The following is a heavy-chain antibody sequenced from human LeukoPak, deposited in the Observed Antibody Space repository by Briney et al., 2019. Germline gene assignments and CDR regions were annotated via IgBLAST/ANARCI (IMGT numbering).Heavy chain of an antibody. CDR1: GGSISSHY. Sequence: PSETLSLTCSVSGGSISSHYWSWIRQPPGKGLDCIGYIYYSGTTNYNPSLKSRVTISLDTSKNQFSLKLTSVTAADTAVYYCARVSWFPGTSYYYMDVWGKGTTVTVSS. J-gene: IGHJ6*03. CDR2: IYYSGTT. D-gene: IGHD1-1*01. V-gene: IGHV4-59*11. CDR3: ARVSWFPGTSYYYMDV.